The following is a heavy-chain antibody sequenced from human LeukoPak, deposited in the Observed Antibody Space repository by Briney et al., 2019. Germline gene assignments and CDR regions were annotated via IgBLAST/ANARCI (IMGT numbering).Heavy chain of an antibody. Sequence: PGGSLRLSCTASGFTFSSYAMSWVRQAPGKGLDWVSVISGTGTSTYYADSVRGRFTISRDNSKNTLYLRVNSLRAEDTAVYYCAKVSGYSSGWYVYWGQGTLVTVSS. J-gene: IGHJ4*02. V-gene: IGHV3-23*01. CDR2: ISGTGTST. D-gene: IGHD6-19*01. CDR1: GFTFSSYA. CDR3: AKVSGYSSGWYVY.